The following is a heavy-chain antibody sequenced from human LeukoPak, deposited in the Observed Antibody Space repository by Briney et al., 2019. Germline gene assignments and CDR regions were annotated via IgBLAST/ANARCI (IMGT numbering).Heavy chain of an antibody. V-gene: IGHV3-7*04. J-gene: IGHJ4*02. D-gene: IGHD3-22*01. CDR3: ARLYYYDSPYFDY. CDR1: GFTFSDHW. Sequence: PGGSLRLSCAASGFTFSDHWMSWVRQAPGKGLEWVANMKQDGSEEYYLDPVKGRFTISRDNAKNSLFLQMNSLRGEDTAVYYCARLYYYDSPYFDYWGQGTLLTVSS. CDR2: MKQDGSEE.